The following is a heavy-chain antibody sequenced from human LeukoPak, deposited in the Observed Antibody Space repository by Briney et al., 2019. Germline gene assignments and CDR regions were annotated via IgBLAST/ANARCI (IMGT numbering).Heavy chain of an antibody. V-gene: IGHV3-74*01. CDR2: INGDGSSL. J-gene: IGHJ4*02. CDR1: RFSINGYW. Sequence: GGSLRLSCAASRFSINGYWLHWVRQAPGKGLVWVSHINGDGSSLSYADFVKGRFTISRDSAKNTVYLQMNSLSAEDTAVYYCARDKRYSQDYWGQGTLVTVSS. D-gene: IGHD1-1*01. CDR3: ARDKRYSQDY.